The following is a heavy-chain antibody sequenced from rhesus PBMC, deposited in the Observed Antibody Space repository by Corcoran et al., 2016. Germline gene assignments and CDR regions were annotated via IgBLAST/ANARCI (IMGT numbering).Heavy chain of an antibody. D-gene: IGHD1-1-1*01. J-gene: IGHJ4*01. V-gene: IGHV3S4*01. Sequence: EVQLVESGGGLFQPGGSLRLSSAASGFTFRYYYMSWFRQAPGKGLEWVSSISSASIYIYYADSGKGRITIDGDKAKNSLSLQMNSLKTEDTAVYYCTRLSYSWNHIDYWGQGVLVTVSS. CDR1: GFTFRYYY. CDR2: ISSASIYI. CDR3: TRLSYSWNHIDY.